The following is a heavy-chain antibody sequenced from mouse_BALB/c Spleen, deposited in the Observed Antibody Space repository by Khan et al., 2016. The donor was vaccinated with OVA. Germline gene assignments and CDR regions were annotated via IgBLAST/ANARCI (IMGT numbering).Heavy chain of an antibody. CDR2: IDPYDSAT. Sequence: QVQLQQPGAELVRPGASVKLSCEASGYTFTSYWMNWVKQSPEQGLEWLGRIDPYDSATHYNQNFKDKAILPVATSSSTAYMQLSSLTSEDSAFYFCARNPFAYGGQGTLVTVAA. J-gene: IGHJ3*01. CDR1: GYTFTSYW. CDR3: ARNPFAY. V-gene: IGHV1-52*01.